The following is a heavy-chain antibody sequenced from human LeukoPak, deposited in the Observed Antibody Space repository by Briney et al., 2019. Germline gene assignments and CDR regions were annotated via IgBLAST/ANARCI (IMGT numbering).Heavy chain of an antibody. V-gene: IGHV4-39*07. CDR1: GGSISSSSYY. CDR2: IYYSGST. J-gene: IGHJ6*03. D-gene: IGHD6-19*01. Sequence: PSETLSLTCTVSGGSISSSSYYWGWIRQPPGKGLEWIGSIYYSGSTYYNPSLKSRVTISVDTSKNQLSLKLSSVTAADTAVYYCARLWDSYSSAWSEPYSYYYYMDVWGKGTTVTVSS. CDR3: ARLWDSYSSAWSEPYSYYYYMDV.